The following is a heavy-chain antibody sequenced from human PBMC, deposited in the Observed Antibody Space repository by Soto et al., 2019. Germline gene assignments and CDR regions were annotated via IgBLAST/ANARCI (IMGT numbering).Heavy chain of an antibody. V-gene: IGHV3-23*01. CDR3: ASPNGEQQLVPEYYYYGMDV. J-gene: IGHJ6*02. CDR2: ISGSGGST. CDR1: GFTFSSYA. Sequence: PGGSLRLSCAASGFTFSSYAMSWVRQAPGKGLEWVSAISGSGGSTYYADSVKGRFTISRDNSKNTLYLQMNSLRAEDTAVYYCASPNGEQQLVPEYYYYGMDVWGQGTTVTVSS. D-gene: IGHD6-13*01.